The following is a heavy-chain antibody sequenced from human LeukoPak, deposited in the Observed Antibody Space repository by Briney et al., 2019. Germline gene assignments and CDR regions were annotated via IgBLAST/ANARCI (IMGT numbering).Heavy chain of an antibody. CDR3: AGTQGISAAAWFDP. Sequence: PSETLSLTCGVSGGSFGAYYWSWIRQPPGKGLEWIAEINHSGNTYYNPSLRSRITMSVDTSKNQVSLNLRSVTAADTAVYYCAGTQGISAAAWFDPWGQGTLVIVSS. V-gene: IGHV4-34*01. J-gene: IGHJ5*02. D-gene: IGHD6-13*01. CDR1: GGSFGAYY. CDR2: INHSGNT.